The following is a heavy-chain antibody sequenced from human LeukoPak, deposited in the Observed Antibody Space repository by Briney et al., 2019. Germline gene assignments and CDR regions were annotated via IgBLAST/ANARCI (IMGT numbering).Heavy chain of an antibody. CDR2: IYSGGST. V-gene: IGHV3-66*01. CDR1: GFTVSTNY. CDR3: ARTLGSGSYKYYFDY. D-gene: IGHD3-10*02. J-gene: IGHJ4*02. Sequence: GGSLRLSCTASGFTVSTNYISWVRQAPGKGLEWVSVIYSGGSTYYAASVKGRFTISRDNSKNTLYLQMNSLRAEDTAVYYCARTLGSGSYKYYFDYWGQGTLVTVSS.